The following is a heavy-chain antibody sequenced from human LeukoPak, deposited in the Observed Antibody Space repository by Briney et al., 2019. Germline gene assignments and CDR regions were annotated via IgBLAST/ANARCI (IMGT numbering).Heavy chain of an antibody. CDR1: GFSFGNFG. J-gene: IGHJ4*02. CDR2: IQRDGSVN. Sequence: GGSLRLSCAASGFSFGNFGMHWVRQAPGKGLEWVAFIQRDGSVNHNADSVKGRFTISRDNSKNTLYLQMNSLRAEDTAVYYCAKDFYPQYYYDSSGCSVPGDYWGQGTLVTVSS. CDR3: AKDFYPQYYYDSSGCSVPGDY. D-gene: IGHD3-22*01. V-gene: IGHV3-30*02.